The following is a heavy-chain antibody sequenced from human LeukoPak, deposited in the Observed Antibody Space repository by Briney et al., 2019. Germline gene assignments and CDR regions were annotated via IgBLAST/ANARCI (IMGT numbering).Heavy chain of an antibody. J-gene: IGHJ4*02. CDR1: GFTFSSYA. D-gene: IGHD3-22*01. CDR2: ISGSGGST. V-gene: IGHV3-23*01. Sequence: GGSLRLSCAAPGFTFSSYAMSWVRQAPGKGLEWVSAISGSGGSTYYADSVKGRFTISRDNSKNTLYLQMNSLRAEDTAVYYCAKDPMIVVVTSFDYWGQGTLVTVSS. CDR3: AKDPMIVVVTSFDY.